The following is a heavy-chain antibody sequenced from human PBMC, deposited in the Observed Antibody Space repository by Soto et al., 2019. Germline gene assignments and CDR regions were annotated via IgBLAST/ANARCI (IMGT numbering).Heavy chain of an antibody. J-gene: IGHJ6*02. CDR2: IYYSGST. CDR3: AREKYASSSWNYYGMDV. Sequence: SETLSLTCTVSGGSISSGGYYWSWIRQHPGKGLEWIGYIYYSGSTYYNPSLKSRVTISVDTSKNQFSLKLSSVTAADTAVYYCAREKYASSSWNYYGMDVWGQGTTVT. D-gene: IGHD6-13*01. CDR1: GGSISSGGYY. V-gene: IGHV4-31*03.